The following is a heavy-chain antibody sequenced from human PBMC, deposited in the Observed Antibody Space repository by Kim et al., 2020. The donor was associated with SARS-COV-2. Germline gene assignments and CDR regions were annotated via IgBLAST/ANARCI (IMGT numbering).Heavy chain of an antibody. CDR2: ISRSDGST. V-gene: IGHV3-23*01. D-gene: IGHD2-15*01. Sequence: GGSLRLSCAASGFTFSNYGSWVRQAPGKGLEWVSTISRSDGSTYYADSVKGRFTISRDNSKNTLFLQMNILRADDTAVYYCAKGDCSGGTCYFPDYFDY. CDR3: AKGDCSGGTCYFPDYFDY. J-gene: IGHJ4*01. CDR1: GFTFSNYG.